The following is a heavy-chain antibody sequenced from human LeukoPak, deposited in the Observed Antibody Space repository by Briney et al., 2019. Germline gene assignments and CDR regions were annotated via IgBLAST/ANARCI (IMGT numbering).Heavy chain of an antibody. D-gene: IGHD6-13*01. V-gene: IGHV3-30*04. CDR3: AREFRYSSSWYDNYYYVMDV. J-gene: IGHJ6*04. CDR2: ISYDGSNK. CDR1: GFTFSSYA. Sequence: GGSLRLACAASGFTFSSYAMHWVRQAPGKGLEWVAVISYDGSNKYYADSVKGRFTISRDNSKNTLYLQMNSLRAEDTAVYYCAREFRYSSSWYDNYYYVMDVWGKGTTVTVSS.